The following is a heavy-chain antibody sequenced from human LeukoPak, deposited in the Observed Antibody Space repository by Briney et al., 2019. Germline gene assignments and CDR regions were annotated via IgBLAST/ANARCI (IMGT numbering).Heavy chain of an antibody. CDR3: ATSGKGVTGTASGYYYYGMDV. D-gene: IGHD1-7*01. CDR1: GYTFAKYA. CDR2: INAGNGDT. J-gene: IGHJ6*02. Sequence: ASVKVSCKASGYTFAKYAVHWVRQAPGQRLEWMGWINAGNGDTRYSQKFQGRVTMTEDTSADTAYMELSSLRSEDTAVYYCATSGKGVTGTASGYYYYGMDVWGQGTTVTVSS. V-gene: IGHV1-3*01.